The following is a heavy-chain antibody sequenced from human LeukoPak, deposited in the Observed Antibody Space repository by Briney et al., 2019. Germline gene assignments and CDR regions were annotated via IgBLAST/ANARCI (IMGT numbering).Heavy chain of an antibody. CDR3: ARETSQKGAHYMDV. Sequence: SETLSLTCTVSGGSIRSSSYYWGWIRQPPGKGLEWIGSIYYSGSTYYNPSLKSRVTISVDTSKNQFSLKLSSVTAADTAVYYCARETSQKGAHYMDVWGKGTTVTISS. D-gene: IGHD3-16*01. CDR1: GGSIRSSSYY. CDR2: IYYSGST. J-gene: IGHJ6*03. V-gene: IGHV4-39*07.